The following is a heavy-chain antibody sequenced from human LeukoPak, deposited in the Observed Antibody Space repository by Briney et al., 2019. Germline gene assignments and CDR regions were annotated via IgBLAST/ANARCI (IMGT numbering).Heavy chain of an antibody. CDR1: GFTFSDYY. CDR3: ARAGKRGVAATAYYYYGMDV. V-gene: IGHV3-11*06. Sequence: GGSLRLSCAASGFTFSDYYMSWIRQAPGKGLEWVSYISSSSSYTNYADSVKGRFTISRDNAKNSLYLQMNSLRAEDTAVYYCARAGKRGVAATAYYYYGMDVWGQGTTVTVSS. D-gene: IGHD2-15*01. J-gene: IGHJ6*02. CDR2: ISSSSSYT.